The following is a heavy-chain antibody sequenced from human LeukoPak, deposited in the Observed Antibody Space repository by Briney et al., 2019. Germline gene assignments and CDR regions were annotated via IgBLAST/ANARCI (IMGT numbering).Heavy chain of an antibody. CDR3: ARPTTIVVVPAAQSNYYYYGMDV. CDR2: IMPILGIA. V-gene: IGHV1-69*04. J-gene: IGHJ6*02. Sequence: ASVKVSCKASGGTFSSYAISWVRQAPGQGLEWMGRIMPILGIANYAQKFQGRVTITADKSTSTAYMELSSLRSEDTAVYYCARPTTIVVVPAAQSNYYYYGMDVWGQGTTVTVSS. D-gene: IGHD2-2*01. CDR1: GGTFSSYA.